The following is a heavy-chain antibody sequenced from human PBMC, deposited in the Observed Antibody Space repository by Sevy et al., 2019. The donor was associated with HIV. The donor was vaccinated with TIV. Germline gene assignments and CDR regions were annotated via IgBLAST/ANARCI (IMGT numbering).Heavy chain of an antibody. D-gene: IGHD2-15*01. CDR1: GHTFNAYY. J-gene: IGHJ4*02. V-gene: IGHV1-2*02. Sequence: ASVKVSCKTSGHTFNAYYTHWVRQAPGQGLEWMAWINPNNGDTNYAQKFQGRVTITSDTSISTTYMELSRLTSDDTGIDYCATPEPPCSGGTCYGFDYWGQGTLVTVSS. CDR3: ATPEPPCSGGTCYGFDY. CDR2: INPNNGDT.